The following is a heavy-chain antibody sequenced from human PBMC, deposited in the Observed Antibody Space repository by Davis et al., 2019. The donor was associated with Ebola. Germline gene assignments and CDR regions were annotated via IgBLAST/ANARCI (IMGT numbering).Heavy chain of an antibody. J-gene: IGHJ4*02. Sequence: MPSETLSLTCAVYGGSFSGYYWSWIRQPPGKGLEWIGYIYHSGSTYYNPSLKSRVTISVDRSKNQFSLKLSSVTAADTAVYYCAATGMATITGGDYWGQGTLVTVSS. CDR3: AATGMATITGGDY. V-gene: IGHV4-34*01. CDR1: GGSFSGYY. D-gene: IGHD5-24*01. CDR2: IYHSGST.